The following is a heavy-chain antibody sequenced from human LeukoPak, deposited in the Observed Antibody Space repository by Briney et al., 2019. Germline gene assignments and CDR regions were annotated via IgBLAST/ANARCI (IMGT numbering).Heavy chain of an antibody. Sequence: GGSLRLSCAASGFTFSSYGMHWVRQAPGKGLEWVAFIRYDGGNKYYADSVKGRFTISRDNSKNTLYLQMNSLRAEDTAVYYCARGGGFCGGDCYGIDYWGQGTLVTVSP. D-gene: IGHD2-21*01. J-gene: IGHJ4*02. V-gene: IGHV3-30*02. CDR3: ARGGGFCGGDCYGIDY. CDR1: GFTFSSYG. CDR2: IRYDGGNK.